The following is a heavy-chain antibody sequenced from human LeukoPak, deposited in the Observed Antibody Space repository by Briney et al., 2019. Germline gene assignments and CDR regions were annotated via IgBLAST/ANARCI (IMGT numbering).Heavy chain of an antibody. CDR3: AREGTARDAFDI. Sequence: GGSLRLSCAASGFTFSYYAMHWVRQAPGKGLEWVAFISSDGSDKYYADSMKGRFTISRDNSKNTLYLQMTSLRGGDTAMYYCAREGTARDAFDIWGQGTMVTVSS. CDR2: ISSDGSDK. J-gene: IGHJ3*02. D-gene: IGHD2-21*02. CDR1: GFTFSYYA. V-gene: IGHV3-30-3*01.